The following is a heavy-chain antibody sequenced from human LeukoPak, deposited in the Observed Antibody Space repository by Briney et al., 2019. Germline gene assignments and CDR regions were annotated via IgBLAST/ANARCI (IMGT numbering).Heavy chain of an antibody. CDR2: ISGDESRT. D-gene: IGHD3-10*01. J-gene: IGHJ4*02. CDR1: GFTFRSYW. V-gene: IGHV3-74*01. Sequence: GGSLRLSCAASGFTFRSYWIHWVRQAPGKGLVWVSHISGDESRTTYADSVQGRFTISRDNAKNTLYPQMNSLRVEDTAVYYCVSDDGYYYGSGSYYRHWGQGTLVTVSS. CDR3: VSDDGYYYGSGSYYRH.